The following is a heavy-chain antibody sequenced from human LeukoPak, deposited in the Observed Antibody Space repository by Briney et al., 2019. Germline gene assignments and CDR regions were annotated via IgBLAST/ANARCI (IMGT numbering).Heavy chain of an antibody. CDR2: IIPIFGTA. J-gene: IGHJ4*02. D-gene: IGHD5-24*01. V-gene: IGHV1-69*05. CDR3: ASQVGNGYNIQ. Sequence: GSSVKVSCKASGGTFSSYAISWVRQAPRQGLEWMGRIIPIFGTANYAQKFQGRVTITTDESTSTAYMELSSLRSEDTAVYYCASQVGNGYNIQWGQGTLVTVSS. CDR1: GGTFSSYA.